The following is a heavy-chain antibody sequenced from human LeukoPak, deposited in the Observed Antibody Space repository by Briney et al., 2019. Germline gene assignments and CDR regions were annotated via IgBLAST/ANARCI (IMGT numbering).Heavy chain of an antibody. Sequence: PSETLSLTCTVSGGSISSSSYYWGWIRQPPGKGLEWIGSIYYSGSTNYNPSLKSRVTISVDTSKNQFSLKLSSVTAADTAVYYCARGEGRIAARRGGYFDYWGQGTLVTVSS. J-gene: IGHJ4*02. D-gene: IGHD6-6*01. CDR3: ARGEGRIAARRGGYFDY. CDR1: GGSISSSSYY. V-gene: IGHV4-39*07. CDR2: IYYSGST.